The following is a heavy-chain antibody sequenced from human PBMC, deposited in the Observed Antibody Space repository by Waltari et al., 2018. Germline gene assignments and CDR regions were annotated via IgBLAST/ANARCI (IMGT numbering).Heavy chain of an antibody. V-gene: IGHV5-51*01. CDR3: ARQAAAADF. J-gene: IGHJ4*02. Sequence: EVQLVQSGAEVKKPGESLKISCKASGYSYISYWIGWVRQTPGKGLEWMGIIHPGNSDTRYSPSFQGQVTISADKSISTAYLQWSSLRASDTAMYYCARQAAAADFWGQGTLVTVSS. D-gene: IGHD6-13*01. CDR1: GYSYISYW. CDR2: IHPGNSDT.